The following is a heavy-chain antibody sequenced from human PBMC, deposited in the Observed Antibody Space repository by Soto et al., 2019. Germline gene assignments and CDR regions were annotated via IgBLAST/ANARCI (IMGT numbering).Heavy chain of an antibody. V-gene: IGHV3-23*01. Sequence: GGSLRLSCAASGFTFSIYAMSWVRQAPGGGLEWVSTIGGSETYYADSVKGRFTISRDNSKNAVFLQMNSLRVEDTAIYYCTTYDYIRGNYRVRWAYWGLGTMVTVSS. D-gene: IGHD3-16*02. J-gene: IGHJ4*02. CDR2: IGGSET. CDR1: GFTFSIYA. CDR3: TTYDYIRGNYRVRWAY.